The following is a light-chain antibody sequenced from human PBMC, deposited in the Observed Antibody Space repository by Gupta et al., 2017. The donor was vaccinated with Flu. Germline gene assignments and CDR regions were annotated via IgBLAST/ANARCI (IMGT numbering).Light chain of an antibody. J-gene: IGKJ4*01. V-gene: IGKV1-39*01. CDR2: AAS. Sequence: DIQMTQSPSSLSASVGDRVTITCRASQNISSFLNWYQHKPGKAPNLLIYAASRLHSGVPSRFSGSGSETDFTLTISSLQPEDFATYYCQQSYSTPHTFGGGAKVEIK. CDR3: QQSYSTPHT. CDR1: QNISSF.